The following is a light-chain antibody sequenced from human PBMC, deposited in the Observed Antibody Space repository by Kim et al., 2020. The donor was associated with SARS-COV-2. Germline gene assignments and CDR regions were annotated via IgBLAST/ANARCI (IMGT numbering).Light chain of an antibody. Sequence: VAPGKKAGIICGADNSVSKSVHCYQQKPGQEPVLVMYYDSDRPAGIPERFSGSNSGNTATLTISRVEGGDEAVYFCQVWDTSSGQLFGGGTQLTVL. J-gene: IGLJ2*01. CDR1: NSVSKS. CDR3: QVWDTSSGQL. CDR2: YDS. V-gene: IGLV3-21*04.